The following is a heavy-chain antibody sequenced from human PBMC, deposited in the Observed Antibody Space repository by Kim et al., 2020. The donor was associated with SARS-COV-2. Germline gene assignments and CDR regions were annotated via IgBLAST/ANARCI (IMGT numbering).Heavy chain of an antibody. V-gene: IGHV4-34*01. D-gene: IGHD3-22*01. CDR1: GGSFSGYY. CDR2: INHSGST. J-gene: IGHJ6*02. Sequence: SETLSLTCAVYGGSFSGYYWSWIRQPPGKGLEWIGEINHSGSTNYNPSLKSRVTISVDTSKNQFSLKLSSVTAADTAVYYCARRSGMIVVVITSGGMDVWGQGTTVTVSS. CDR3: ARRSGMIVVVITSGGMDV.